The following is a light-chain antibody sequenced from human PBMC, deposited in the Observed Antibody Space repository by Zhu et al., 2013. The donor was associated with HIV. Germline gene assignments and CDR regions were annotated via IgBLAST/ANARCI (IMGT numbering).Light chain of an antibody. Sequence: DIQMIQSPSSLSASVGDRITITCRASQDINTYLNWYQQRPGKAPKILVSAASRLQGGVPSRFSGSGSGTDFILTISSVQPDDFATYYCQQSYSTPLTFGGGSKVEIK. J-gene: IGKJ4*02. V-gene: IGKV1-39*01. CDR1: QDINTY. CDR2: AAS. CDR3: QQSYSTPLT.